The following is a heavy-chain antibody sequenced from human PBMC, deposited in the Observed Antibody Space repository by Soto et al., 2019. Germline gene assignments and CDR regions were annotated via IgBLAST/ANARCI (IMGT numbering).Heavy chain of an antibody. CDR1: GYTFSSYD. CDR2: MNPNSGTT. J-gene: IGHJ4*02. D-gene: IGHD4-17*01. CDR3: ATPRPYARLYYFDS. V-gene: IGHV1-8*01. Sequence: ASVKVSCKASGYTFSSYDINWVRQATGQGLEWMGWMNPNSGTTDYAQKFQGRVTMTRNTSTSTAYMELSSLRSEDTAVYYCATPRPYARLYYFDSWGQGTLVTVSS.